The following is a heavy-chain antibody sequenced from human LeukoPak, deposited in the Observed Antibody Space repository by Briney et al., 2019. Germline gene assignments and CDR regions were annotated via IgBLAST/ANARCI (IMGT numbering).Heavy chain of an antibody. Sequence: PSETLSLTCTVSGGSISIYYWSWIRQPPGKGLEWIGYIYYSGSTNYNPSLKSRVTISVDTSKNQFSLKLSSVTAADTAVYYCARHLKVLLPLPYGMDVWGQGTTVTVSS. J-gene: IGHJ6*02. CDR3: ARHLKVLLPLPYGMDV. CDR2: IYYSGST. V-gene: IGHV4-59*08. CDR1: GGSISIYY. D-gene: IGHD3-10*01.